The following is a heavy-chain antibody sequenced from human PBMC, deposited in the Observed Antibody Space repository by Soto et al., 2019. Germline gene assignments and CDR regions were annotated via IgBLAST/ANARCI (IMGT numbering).Heavy chain of an antibody. CDR1: GGTFSSYT. V-gene: IGHV1-69*08. D-gene: IGHD2-21*02. CDR3: ARDCGGDCYSLDY. J-gene: IGHJ4*02. Sequence: QVQLVQSGAEVKKPGSSVKVSSKASGGTFSSYTISWVRQAPGQGLEWMGRIIPILGIANYAQKFQGRVTITADKSTSTAYMELSSLRSEDTAVYYCARDCGGDCYSLDYWGQGTLVTVSS. CDR2: IIPILGIA.